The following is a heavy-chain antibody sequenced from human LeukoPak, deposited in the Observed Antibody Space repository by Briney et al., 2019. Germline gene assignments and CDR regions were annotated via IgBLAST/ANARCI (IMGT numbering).Heavy chain of an antibody. CDR2: INHSGST. D-gene: IGHD3-22*01. Sequence: SETLSLTCAVYGGSFSGYYWSWIRQPPGKGLEWIGEINHSGSTNYNPSLKSRVTISVDTSKNQFSLKLSSVTAADTAVYYCAREYDSSGYSFDYWGQGTLVTVSS. CDR1: GGSFSGYY. CDR3: AREYDSSGYSFDY. J-gene: IGHJ4*02. V-gene: IGHV4-34*01.